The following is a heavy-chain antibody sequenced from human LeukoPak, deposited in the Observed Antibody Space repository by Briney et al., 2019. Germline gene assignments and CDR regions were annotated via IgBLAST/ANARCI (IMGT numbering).Heavy chain of an antibody. CDR3: ARGPNYYDSSGYPAAH. V-gene: IGHV1-18*01. J-gene: IGHJ4*02. CDR2: ISAYNGNT. Sequence: ASVKVSCKASGYTFTSYGISWVRQAPGQGLEWMGWISAYNGNTNYAQKLQGRVTMTTDTSTSTAYMELRSLRSDDTAVYYCARGPNYYDSSGYPAAHWGQGTLVTVSS. D-gene: IGHD3-22*01. CDR1: GYTFTSYG.